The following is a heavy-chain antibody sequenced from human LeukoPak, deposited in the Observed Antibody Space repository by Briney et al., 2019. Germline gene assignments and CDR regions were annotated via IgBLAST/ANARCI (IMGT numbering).Heavy chain of an antibody. CDR3: ARQRSDGSGSHFGVLYYYYYMDV. J-gene: IGHJ6*03. Sequence: GASVKVSCKASGYTFTGYYMHWVRQAPGQGLEWMGWINPNSGGTNYAQKFQGRVTMTRDTSISTAYMELSSLRSEDTAVYYCARQRSDGSGSHFGVLYYYYYMDVWGKGTTVTISS. V-gene: IGHV1-2*02. CDR2: INPNSGGT. CDR1: GYTFTGYY. D-gene: IGHD3-10*01.